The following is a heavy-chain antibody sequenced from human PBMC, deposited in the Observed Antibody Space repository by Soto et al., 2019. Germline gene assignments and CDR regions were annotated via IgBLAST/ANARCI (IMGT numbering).Heavy chain of an antibody. V-gene: IGHV1-69*01. CDR2: IIPIFGTA. J-gene: IGHJ6*02. CDR3: ARDLRSIAAAGTWYYYYGMDV. Sequence: QVQLVQSGDEVKKPGSSVKVSCKASGGTFSSYAISWVRQAPGQGLEWMGGIIPIFGTANYAQKFQGRVTITADESTSTAYMELSSLRSEDTAVYYCARDLRSIAAAGTWYYYYGMDVWGQGTTVTVSS. D-gene: IGHD6-13*01. CDR1: GGTFSSYA.